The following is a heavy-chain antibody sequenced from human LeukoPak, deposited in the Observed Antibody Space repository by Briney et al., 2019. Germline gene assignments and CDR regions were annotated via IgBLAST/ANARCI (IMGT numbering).Heavy chain of an antibody. CDR1: GGSVSNSLYY. D-gene: IGHD3-22*01. Sequence: SETLSLTCTVSGGSVSNSLYYWSWIRQPPGKGLEWIGYIYYSGSTNYNPSLKSRVTISIDTSRNQFSLRLNSMTAADTAVYYCASYSYYYDSSGYFDYWGQGTLVTVSS. J-gene: IGHJ4*02. CDR3: ASYSYYYDSSGYFDY. CDR2: IYYSGST. V-gene: IGHV4-61*01.